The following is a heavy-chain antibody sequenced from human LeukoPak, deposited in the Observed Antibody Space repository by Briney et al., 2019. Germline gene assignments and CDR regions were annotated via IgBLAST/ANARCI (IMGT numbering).Heavy chain of an antibody. CDR1: GYTFTTYA. CDR2: INAGNGNT. Sequence: PAASVKVSCKASGYTFTTYAMHWVRQAPGQRLEWMGWINAGNGNTKYSQKFQDRVTITRDTSASTAYMELSSLRSEDTAVYYCARTYYYGSGSYYTTFDYWGQGTLVTGSS. V-gene: IGHV1-3*01. D-gene: IGHD3-10*01. CDR3: ARTYYYGSGSYYTTFDY. J-gene: IGHJ4*02.